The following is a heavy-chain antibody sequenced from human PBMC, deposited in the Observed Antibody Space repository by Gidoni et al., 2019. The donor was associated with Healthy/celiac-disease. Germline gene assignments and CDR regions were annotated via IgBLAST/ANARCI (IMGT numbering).Heavy chain of an antibody. J-gene: IGHJ4*02. D-gene: IGHD6-19*01. V-gene: IGHV3-23*01. Sequence: EVQLLESGGGLVQPGGSLRLSCAASGFPFRSYAMSWVRQAPGKGLEWVSAISGSGGSTYYADSVKGRFTISRDNSKNTLYLQRNSRRAEDTAVYYCAKGLYSSGRPLFDYWGQGTLVTVSS. CDR3: AKGLYSSGRPLFDY. CDR2: ISGSGGST. CDR1: GFPFRSYA.